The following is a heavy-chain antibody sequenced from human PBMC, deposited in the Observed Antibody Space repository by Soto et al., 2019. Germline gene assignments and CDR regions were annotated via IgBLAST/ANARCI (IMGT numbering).Heavy chain of an antibody. V-gene: IGHV3-11*01. D-gene: IGHD3-22*01. Sequence: GGSLRLCCAASGFTFSDYYMSWFRQAPGKGLEWVSYIISSGSTINNADAVNGRFTLSRDNPKKSLYLQRNSPRAEDTAVYYCARDHYSDSSGYNGSFDYWGQGTRVTVSS. J-gene: IGHJ4*02. CDR1: GFTFSDYY. CDR2: IISSGSTI. CDR3: ARDHYSDSSGYNGSFDY.